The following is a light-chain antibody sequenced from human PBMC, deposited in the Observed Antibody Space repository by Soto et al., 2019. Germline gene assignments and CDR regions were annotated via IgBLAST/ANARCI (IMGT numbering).Light chain of an antibody. CDR3: QQYHIYSGT. CDR1: QSVSSSY. CDR2: GAS. J-gene: IGKJ1*01. Sequence: EIVMTQSPATLSVSPGERVTLSCRASQSVSSSYLAWYQQKPGQAPRLLIYGASSRATGIPDRFSGSGSGTEFTLTINSLQPDDFATYYCQQYHIYSGTFGQGTKVDIK. V-gene: IGKV3D-15*01.